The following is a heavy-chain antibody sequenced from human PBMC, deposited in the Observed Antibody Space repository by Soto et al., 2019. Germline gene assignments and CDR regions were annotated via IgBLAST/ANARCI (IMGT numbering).Heavy chain of an antibody. D-gene: IGHD3-3*01. CDR1: GFTFISFA. CDR2: LSSSGDTT. CDR3: AKGRYEFWSAFDY. Sequence: GGSLRLSCAASGFTFISFAMNWVRQAPGKGLEWVSALSSSGDTTYYADSVKGRFTISRDNSKNTVNLQMNGLRADDTTKYYCAKGRYEFWSAFDYWGQGTLVTVSS. J-gene: IGHJ4*02. V-gene: IGHV3-23*01.